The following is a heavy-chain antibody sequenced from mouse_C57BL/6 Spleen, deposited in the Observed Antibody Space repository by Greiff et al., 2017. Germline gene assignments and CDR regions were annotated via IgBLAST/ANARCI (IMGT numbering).Heavy chain of an antibody. J-gene: IGHJ4*01. Sequence: QVQLKESGPGLVQPAQSLTITCTVSGFSLTSYGVNWVSQSPGQGLEWLGEIWSGRSTDYNAAFIARLSISNDNSKSQVVFKMNSLQSDDTAIYYCARNGDYDVYYDFYYWGQRPSVTFAS. V-gene: IGHV2-2*01. D-gene: IGHD2-4*01. CDR2: IWSGRST. CDR3: ARNGDYDVYYDFYY. CDR1: GFSLTSYG.